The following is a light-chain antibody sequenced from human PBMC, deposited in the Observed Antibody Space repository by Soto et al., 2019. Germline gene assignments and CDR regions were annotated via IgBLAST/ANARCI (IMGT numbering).Light chain of an antibody. J-gene: IGKJ1*01. Sequence: EIVLTQFPGTLSLSPGERVTLSCRASQSVSNNYLAWYQQKPGQAPRLIIYGASNRATGIPDRLSGSGSGTDFTLTISRLEPEDFAVYYCQQYGSSGTVGQGTKVDIK. CDR3: QQYGSSGT. CDR1: QSVSNNY. V-gene: IGKV3-20*01. CDR2: GAS.